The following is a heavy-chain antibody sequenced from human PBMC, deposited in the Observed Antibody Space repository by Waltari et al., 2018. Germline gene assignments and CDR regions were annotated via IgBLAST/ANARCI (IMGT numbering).Heavy chain of an antibody. J-gene: IGHJ3*02. CDR2: IYHSGST. V-gene: IGHV4-38-2*01. D-gene: IGHD3-16*02. Sequence: QVQLQESGPGLVKPSETLSLTCAVSGYSISSGYYWGWIRQPPGKGLEWIGSIYHSGSTYYNPSLKSRVTISVDTSKNQFSLKLSSVTAADTAVYYCARHRSYRYSDAFDIWGQGTMVTVSS. CDR1: GYSISSGYY. CDR3: ARHRSYRYSDAFDI.